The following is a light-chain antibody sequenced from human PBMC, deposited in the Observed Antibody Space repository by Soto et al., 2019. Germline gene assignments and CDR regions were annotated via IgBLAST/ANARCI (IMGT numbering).Light chain of an antibody. V-gene: IGLV4-69*01. J-gene: IGLJ2*01. CDR3: QTWGTGIRV. Sequence: QLVLTQSPSASASLGASVKLTCTLSSGHSSYAIAWHQQQPEKGPRFLMKLNSDGSHSKGDGIPDRFSGSSSGAERSLTISSLQSEDEAEYYCQTWGTGIRVFGGGTKLTVL. CDR2: LNSDGSH. CDR1: SGHSSYA.